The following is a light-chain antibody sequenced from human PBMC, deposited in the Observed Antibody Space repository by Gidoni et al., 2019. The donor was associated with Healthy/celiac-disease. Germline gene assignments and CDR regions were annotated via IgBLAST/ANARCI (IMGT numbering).Light chain of an antibody. Sequence: QSVLTQPPSASWTPGQRVTISCSGSSSNIGSNTVNWYQQLPGTAPKILIYSNNQRPSGVPDRFSGSKSGTSASLDISGLQSEDEADYYCAAWDDSLNGVVFGGGTKLTVL. CDR1: SSNIGSNT. J-gene: IGLJ2*01. V-gene: IGLV1-44*01. CDR2: SNN. CDR3: AAWDDSLNGVV.